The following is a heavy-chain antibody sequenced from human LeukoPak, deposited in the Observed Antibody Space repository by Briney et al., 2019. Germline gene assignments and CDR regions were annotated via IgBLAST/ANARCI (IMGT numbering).Heavy chain of an antibody. J-gene: IGHJ3*02. D-gene: IGHD1-26*01. CDR3: AKTRGSNNVFDI. CDR2: ISGSGGST. V-gene: IGHV3-23*01. CDR1: GFTFSSYA. Sequence: GGSLRLSCAASGFTFSSYAMNWVRQAPGKGLGWVSGISGSGGSTYYADSVKGRFTISRDNSNNTLYLQMNSLRAEDTAVYYCAKTRGSNNVFDIWGQGTMVTVSS.